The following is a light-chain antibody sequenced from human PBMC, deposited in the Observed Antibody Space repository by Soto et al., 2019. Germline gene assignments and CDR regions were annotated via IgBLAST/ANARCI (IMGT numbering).Light chain of an antibody. CDR1: SSDVGSSNL. CDR3: CSYAVSSTHV. Sequence: QSALTQPASVSGSPGQSITFSCTGTSSDVGSSNLVSWYQQHPGKAPKLLIYEVSKRPSGVSNRFSGSKSGNTASLTISGLQAEDEADYYCCSYAVSSTHVFGTGTKLTVL. CDR2: EVS. V-gene: IGLV2-23*02. J-gene: IGLJ1*01.